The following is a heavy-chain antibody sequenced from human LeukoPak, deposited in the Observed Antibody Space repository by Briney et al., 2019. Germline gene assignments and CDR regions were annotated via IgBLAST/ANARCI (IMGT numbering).Heavy chain of an antibody. CDR3: ARGIAAAGSSYDAFDI. Sequence: ASVKVSCKASGYTFTSYDINWVRQAPGQGLEWMGWMNPNSGNTGYAQKFQGRVTMTRNTSISTAYMELSSLRSEDTAVYYCARGIAAAGSSYDAFDIWGQGTMVTVSS. CDR1: GYTFTSYD. CDR2: MNPNSGNT. V-gene: IGHV1-8*01. D-gene: IGHD6-13*01. J-gene: IGHJ3*02.